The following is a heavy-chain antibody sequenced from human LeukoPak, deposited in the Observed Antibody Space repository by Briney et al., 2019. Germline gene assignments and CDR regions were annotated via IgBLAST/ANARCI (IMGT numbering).Heavy chain of an antibody. V-gene: IGHV3-15*01. D-gene: IGHD2-21*02. Sequence: PGGSLRLSCTASGFTFSNTWMDWVRQAPGKGLEWVGRIKSKPAGGTTDYAAPVKGRFTISRDDSKNTLYLQLNGLKTEDTAVYYCTTDPGDRFAYWGQGTLVTVSS. CDR3: TTDPGDRFAY. CDR1: GFTFSNTW. J-gene: IGHJ4*02. CDR2: IKSKPAGGTT.